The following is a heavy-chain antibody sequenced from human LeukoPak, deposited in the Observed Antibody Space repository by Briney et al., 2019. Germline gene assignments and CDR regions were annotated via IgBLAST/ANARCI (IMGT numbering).Heavy chain of an antibody. CDR2: INPNSGGT. CDR1: GYTFTGYY. D-gene: IGHD2-21*01. J-gene: IGHJ4*02. V-gene: IGHV1-2*02. CDR3: ASFDNWSGPYPED. Sequence: ASVTVSCKASGYTFTGYYMHWVRQAPGQGLEWMGWINPNSGGTNYAQKFQGRVTMTRDTSISTAYMELSRLRSYDTAVYYCASFDNWSGPYPEDWGQGTLVTVSS.